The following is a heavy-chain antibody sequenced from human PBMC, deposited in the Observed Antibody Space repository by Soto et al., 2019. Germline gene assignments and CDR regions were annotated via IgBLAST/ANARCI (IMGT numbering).Heavy chain of an antibody. D-gene: IGHD2-15*01. CDR1: GFTFSDYY. CDR2: ISSSGSTI. V-gene: IGHV3-11*01. CDR3: ARCAGVVSTAYNWFDP. Sequence: GGSLRLSCAASGFTFSDYYMSWIRQAPGKGLEWVSYISSSGSTIYYADSVKGRFTISRDNAKNSLYLQMNSLRAEDTAVYYCARCAGVVSTAYNWFDPWGQGTLVTVSS. J-gene: IGHJ5*02.